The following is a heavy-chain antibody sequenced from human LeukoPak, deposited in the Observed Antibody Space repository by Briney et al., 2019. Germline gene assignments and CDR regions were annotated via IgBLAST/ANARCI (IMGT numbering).Heavy chain of an antibody. V-gene: IGHV3-21*01. D-gene: IGHD3-9*01. CDR3: ARDRLRYFDWLSGDYYYYYMDV. CDR1: GFTFNNFA. J-gene: IGHJ6*03. Sequence: GGSLRLSCAASGFTFNNFAMSWVRQAPGKGLEWVSSISSSSSYIYYADSVKGRFTISRDNAKNSLYLQMNSLRAEDTAVYYCARDRLRYFDWLSGDYYYYYMDVWGKGTTVTVSS. CDR2: ISSSSSYI.